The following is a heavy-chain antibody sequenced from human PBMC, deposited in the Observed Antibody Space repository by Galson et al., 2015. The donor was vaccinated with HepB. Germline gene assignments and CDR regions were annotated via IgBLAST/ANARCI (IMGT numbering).Heavy chain of an antibody. J-gene: IGHJ3*02. D-gene: IGHD3-3*01. CDR1: GYTFTGYY. V-gene: IGHV1-2*02. Sequence: SVKVSCKASGYTFTGYYMHWVRQAPGQGLEWMGWINPNSGGANYAQKFQGRVTMTRDTSISTAYMELSGLRSDDTAVYYCARGGRRDFWSGYYSDAFDIWGQATMVTVSS. CDR2: INPNSGGA. CDR3: ARGGRRDFWSGYYSDAFDI.